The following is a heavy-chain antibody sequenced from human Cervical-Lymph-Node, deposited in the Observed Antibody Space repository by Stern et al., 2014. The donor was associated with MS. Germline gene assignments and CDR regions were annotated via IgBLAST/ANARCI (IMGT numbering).Heavy chain of an antibody. Sequence: VQLVQSGAEVKKPGESLKISCKGSGYSFTSYWIGWVRQMPGKGLEWMGIIYPGDSDTRYSPSFQGQVTISADKSISTAYLQWSSLKASDTAMYYCARLPNRSEQWEYYYYYYGMDVWGQGTTVTVSS. CDR1: GYSFTSYW. D-gene: IGHD6-19*01. J-gene: IGHJ6*02. CDR2: IYPGDSDT. CDR3: ARLPNRSEQWEYYYYYYGMDV. V-gene: IGHV5-51*01.